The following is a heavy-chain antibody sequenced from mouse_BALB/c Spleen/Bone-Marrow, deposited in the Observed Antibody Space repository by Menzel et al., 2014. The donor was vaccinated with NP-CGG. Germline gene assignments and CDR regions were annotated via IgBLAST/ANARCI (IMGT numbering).Heavy chain of an antibody. CDR1: GFTFSSYG. D-gene: IGHD2-1*01. Sequence: VQLKESGGGLVQPGGSLKLSCAASGFTFSSYGMSWVRQTPDKRLELVASINSNGGSTYYPDSVKDRFTISRDNAKNTLSLQMGSLKSEDTAMYYCARDNYGNYVDYFAYWGQGTTLTVSS. J-gene: IGHJ2*01. CDR2: INSNGGST. CDR3: ARDNYGNYVDYFAY. V-gene: IGHV5-6-3*01.